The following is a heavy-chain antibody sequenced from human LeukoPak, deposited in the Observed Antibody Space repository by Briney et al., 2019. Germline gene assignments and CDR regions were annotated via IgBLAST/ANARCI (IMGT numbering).Heavy chain of an antibody. CDR2: ISYDGSNK. V-gene: IGHV3-30*14. Sequence: PGGSLRLSCAASGFTFSSYAMHWVRQAPGKGLEWVAVISYDGSNKYYADSVKGRFTISRDNSKNTLYLQLNSLRAEDTAVYYCARDKGSDDFWNDYNYYGMDVWGQGTTVTVS. J-gene: IGHJ6*02. D-gene: IGHD3-3*01. CDR3: ARDKGSDDFWNDYNYYGMDV. CDR1: GFTFSSYA.